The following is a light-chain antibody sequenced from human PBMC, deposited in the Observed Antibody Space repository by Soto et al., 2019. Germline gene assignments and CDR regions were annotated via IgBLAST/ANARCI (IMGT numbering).Light chain of an antibody. CDR3: QQYSNWPPET. CDR2: GAS. Sequence: EIVMTQSPSTLPVPQGARATLSCRASQSVSSNLAWYQQKPGQAPRLLIYGASTRATGIPARFSGSGSGTEFTLTISSLQSEDFAVYYCQQYSNWPPETFGQGTKVDIK. CDR1: QSVSSN. V-gene: IGKV3-15*01. J-gene: IGKJ1*01.